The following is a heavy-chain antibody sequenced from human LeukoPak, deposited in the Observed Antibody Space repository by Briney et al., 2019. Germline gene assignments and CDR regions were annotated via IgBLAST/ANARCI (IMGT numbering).Heavy chain of an antibody. Sequence: SQTLSLTCAISGDSVSSNSAAWNWIRQSPSRGLEWLGRIFYRSKWYNDYAASVKSRISINPDTSKNQFSLQLNSVTPEDTAAYYCARDSVVTATGGFFDHWGQGTLVTVSS. J-gene: IGHJ4*02. CDR2: IFYRSKWYN. V-gene: IGHV6-1*01. D-gene: IGHD2-21*02. CDR1: GDSVSSNSAA. CDR3: ARDSVVTATGGFFDH.